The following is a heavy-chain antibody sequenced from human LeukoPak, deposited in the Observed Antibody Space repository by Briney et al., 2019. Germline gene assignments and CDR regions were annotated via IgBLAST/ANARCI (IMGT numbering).Heavy chain of an antibody. CDR3: ARSGWGYDSSGPFYDYYGMDV. Sequence: GESLKISCKGFGYXFTRYWIGWVRQMPGKGLEWMGIIYPGDSDTRYSPSFQGQVTISADKSISTAYLQWSSLKASDTAMYCCARSGWGYDSSGPFYDYYGMDVWGQGTTVTVSS. CDR2: IYPGDSDT. J-gene: IGHJ6*02. D-gene: IGHD3-22*01. V-gene: IGHV5-51*01. CDR1: GYXFTRYW.